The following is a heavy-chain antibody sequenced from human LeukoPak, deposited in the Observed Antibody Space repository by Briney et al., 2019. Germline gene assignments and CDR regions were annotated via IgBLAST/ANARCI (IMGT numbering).Heavy chain of an antibody. D-gene: IGHD2-15*01. V-gene: IGHV3-74*01. J-gene: IGHJ2*01. Sequence: PGGSLRLSCAASGFTFSSYWMHWVRQAPGKGLVWVSRINSDGSSTSYADSVKGRFTISRDNAKNTLYLQMNSLRAEDSAVYYCVRVIGDVRCSGGSCYYFPKPNCWYFDLWGRGTLVTVSS. CDR2: INSDGSST. CDR3: VRVIGDVRCSGGSCYYFPKPNCWYFDL. CDR1: GFTFSSYW.